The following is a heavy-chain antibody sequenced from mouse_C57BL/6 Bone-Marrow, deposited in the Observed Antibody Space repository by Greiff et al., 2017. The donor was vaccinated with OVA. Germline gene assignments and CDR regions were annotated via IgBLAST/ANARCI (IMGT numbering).Heavy chain of an antibody. Sequence: EVHLVESGGDLVKPGGSLKLSCAASGFTFSSYGMSWVRQTPDKRLEWVATISSGGSYTYYPDSVKGRFTISRDNAKNTLYLQMSSLKSEDTAMYYCARRDYYGSRDYAMDYWGQGTSVTVSS. CDR1: GFTFSSYG. J-gene: IGHJ4*01. CDR2: ISSGGSYT. V-gene: IGHV5-6*01. CDR3: ARRDYYGSRDYAMDY. D-gene: IGHD1-1*01.